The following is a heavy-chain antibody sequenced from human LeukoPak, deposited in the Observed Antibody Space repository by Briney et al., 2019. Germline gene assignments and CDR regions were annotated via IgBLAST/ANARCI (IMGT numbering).Heavy chain of an antibody. D-gene: IGHD1-20*01. CDR3: AGRDNWSLFDP. J-gene: IGHJ5*02. CDR1: GYTFTSYG. V-gene: IGHV1-69*04. CDR2: IIPILGIA. Sequence: GASVKVSCKASGYTFTSYGISWVRQAPGQGLEWMGRIIPILGIANYAQKFQGRVTITADKSTSTAYMELSSLRSEDTAVYYCAGRDNWSLFDPWGQGTLVTVSS.